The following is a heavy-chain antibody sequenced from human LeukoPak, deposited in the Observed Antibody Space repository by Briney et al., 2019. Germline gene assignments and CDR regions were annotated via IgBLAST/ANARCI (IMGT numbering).Heavy chain of an antibody. J-gene: IGHJ6*03. D-gene: IGHD3-10*01. Sequence: ASVKVSCKASGYTFTDYYMHWVRQAPGQGLEWMGWINPNSGGTNYAQKFQGRVTMTRDTSISTAYMELSRLRSDDTAVYYCARSGSYSGNYYYYMDVWGKGTTVTISS. CDR3: ARSGSYSGNYYYYMDV. CDR2: INPNSGGT. CDR1: GYTFTDYY. V-gene: IGHV1-2*02.